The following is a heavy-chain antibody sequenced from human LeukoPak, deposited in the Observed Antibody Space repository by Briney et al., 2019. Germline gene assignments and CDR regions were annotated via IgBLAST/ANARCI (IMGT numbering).Heavy chain of an antibody. J-gene: IGHJ5*02. D-gene: IGHD3-3*01. CDR3: AGTNFWSGHTMFDP. V-gene: IGHV4-4*07. Sequence: SETLSLTCTVSGGSTSSYYWSWIRQPAGKGLEWIGRIYTSGSTNYNPSLKSRVTMSVDTSKNQFFLKLSSVTAADTAVYYCAGTNFWSGHTMFDPWGQGTLVTVSS. CDR2: IYTSGST. CDR1: GGSTSSYY.